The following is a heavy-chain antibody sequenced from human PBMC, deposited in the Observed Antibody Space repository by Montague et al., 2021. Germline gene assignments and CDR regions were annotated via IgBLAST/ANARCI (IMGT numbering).Heavy chain of an antibody. CDR2: INHSGST. D-gene: IGHD2-21*02. CDR3: AGRGVVTDWFDP. Sequence: SETLSLTCTVYGGSFSGYYWSWICQSPGKGLEWIGEINHSGSTNYNPSLKSRVTISVDTSKNQFSLKLSSVTAADTAVYYCAGRGVVTDWFDPWGQGTLVTVSS. V-gene: IGHV4-34*01. J-gene: IGHJ5*02. CDR1: GGSFSGYY.